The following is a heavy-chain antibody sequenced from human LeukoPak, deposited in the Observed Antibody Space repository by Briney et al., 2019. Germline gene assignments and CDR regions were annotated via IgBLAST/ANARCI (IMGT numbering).Heavy chain of an antibody. Sequence: ASVKVSCKASGFVFTSYGFTWVRQAPGQGLEWMGWISGYNGDTNYAQKFQGRVTMTTEKSTTTAYMELRSLRSDDTAMYYCARTPVGFNTVTPSDVRYWGQGTLVTVSS. CDR1: GFVFTSYG. CDR3: ARTPVGFNTVTPSDVRY. J-gene: IGHJ4*02. D-gene: IGHD4-17*01. V-gene: IGHV1-18*01. CDR2: ISGYNGDT.